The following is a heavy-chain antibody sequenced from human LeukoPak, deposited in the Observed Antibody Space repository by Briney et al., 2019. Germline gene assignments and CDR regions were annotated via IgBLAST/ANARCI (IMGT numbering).Heavy chain of an antibody. Sequence: TLSLTCSVSGGALSSESYYWNWIRQAAGKGLEWIGRVHASGSTNYNPSLKGRVNISIDSSKKHFSLELTSVTAADTAVYYCARDRNYWYFDLWGRGTLVAVSS. CDR2: VHASGST. CDR3: ARDRNYWYFDL. J-gene: IGHJ2*01. V-gene: IGHV4-61*02. CDR1: GGALSSESYY.